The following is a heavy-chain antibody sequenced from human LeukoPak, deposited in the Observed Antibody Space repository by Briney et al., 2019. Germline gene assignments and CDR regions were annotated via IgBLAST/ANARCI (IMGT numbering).Heavy chain of an antibody. D-gene: IGHD6-19*01. J-gene: IGHJ4*02. CDR2: ISYDGSNK. V-gene: IGHV3-30-3*01. CDR1: GFTFSSYA. Sequence: TRGSLRLSCAASGFTFSSYAMHWVRQAPGKGLEWVAVISYDGSNKYYADSVKGRFTISRDNSKNTLYLQMNSLRAGDTAVYYCARDRSSWGRSGWYTIDYWGQGTLVTVSS. CDR3: ARDRSSWGRSGWYTIDY.